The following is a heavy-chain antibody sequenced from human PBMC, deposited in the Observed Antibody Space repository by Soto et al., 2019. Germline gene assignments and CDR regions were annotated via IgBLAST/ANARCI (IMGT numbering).Heavy chain of an antibody. D-gene: IGHD2-15*01. CDR1: GYSFTSYW. CDR2: IYPGDSDT. Sequence: GESLKISCKGSGYSFTSYWIGWVRQMPGKGLEWMGIIYPGDSDTRYSPSFQGQVTISADKSISTAYLQWSSLKASDTAMYYCASGYCSGGSCYSGFAYWGQGTLVTVSS. V-gene: IGHV5-51*01. J-gene: IGHJ4*02. CDR3: ASGYCSGGSCYSGFAY.